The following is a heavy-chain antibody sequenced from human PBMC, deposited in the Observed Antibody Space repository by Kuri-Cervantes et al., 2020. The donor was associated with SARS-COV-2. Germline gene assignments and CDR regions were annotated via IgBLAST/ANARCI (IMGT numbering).Heavy chain of an antibody. Sequence: ETLSLTCAASGFTFSSYAMSWVRQAPGKGLEWVSAISGSGGSTYYADSVKGRFTISRDNSKNTLYLQMNSLRAEDTAVYYCAKDGLGYNWNAGGWFDPWGQGTLVTVSS. CDR3: AKDGLGYNWNAGGWFDP. D-gene: IGHD1-20*01. CDR2: ISGSGGST. V-gene: IGHV3-23*01. CDR1: GFTFSSYA. J-gene: IGHJ5*02.